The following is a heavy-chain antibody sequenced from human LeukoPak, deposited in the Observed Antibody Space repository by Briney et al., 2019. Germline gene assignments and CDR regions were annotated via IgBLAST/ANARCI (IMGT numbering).Heavy chain of an antibody. CDR2: INHSGST. J-gene: IGHJ4*02. CDR1: GGSFSGYY. Sequence: PSETLSLTCAVYGGSFSGYYWSWIRQPPGKGLEWIGEINHSGSTNYNPSLKSRVTISVDTSKNQFSLKLSSVTAADTAVYCCARARPFFSRNFDYWGQGTLVTVSS. V-gene: IGHV4-34*01. CDR3: ARARPFFSRNFDY.